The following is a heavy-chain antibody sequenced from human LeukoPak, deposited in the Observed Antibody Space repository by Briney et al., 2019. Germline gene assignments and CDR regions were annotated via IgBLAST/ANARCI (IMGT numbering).Heavy chain of an antibody. V-gene: IGHV1-8*03. CDR3: ARDQPLTDAFDI. Sequence: ASVKVSCKASGYTFTSYDINWVRQATGQGLEWMGWMNPNSGNTGYAQKFQGRVTITRNTSISTAYMELSSLRSEDTAVYYCARDQPLTDAFDIWGQGTMVTVSS. CDR2: MNPNSGNT. J-gene: IGHJ3*02. CDR1: GYTFTSYD. D-gene: IGHD2-2*01.